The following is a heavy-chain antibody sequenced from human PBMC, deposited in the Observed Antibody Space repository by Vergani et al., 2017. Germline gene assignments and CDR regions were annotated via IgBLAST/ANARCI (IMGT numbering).Heavy chain of an antibody. CDR2: INPNSGGT. D-gene: IGHD3-22*01. Sequence: QVQLVQSGAEVKKPGSSVKVSCKSSGGTFSNHVLAWVRQAPGQGLEWMGWINPNSGGTNYAQKFQGRVTMTRDTSISTAYMELSRLRSDDTAVYYCARVGDSSGYYYSPYYYYGMDVWGQGTTVTVSS. J-gene: IGHJ6*02. CDR3: ARVGDSSGYYYSPYYYYGMDV. CDR1: GGTFSNHV. V-gene: IGHV1-2*02.